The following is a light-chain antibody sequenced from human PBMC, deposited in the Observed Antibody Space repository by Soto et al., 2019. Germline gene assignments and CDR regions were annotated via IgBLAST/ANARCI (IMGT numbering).Light chain of an antibody. CDR2: RAS. V-gene: IGKV1-5*03. J-gene: IGKJ1*01. CDR1: QSVNTW. CDR3: QQYSGDPWT. Sequence: DVQMTQSPSTLSASVGDRVTITCRASQSVNTWLAWFQQKPGKAPKVLIYRASNLQTGLPSRFSGSGSGTEFIVTISSLQPDDFAIYYCQQYSGDPWTFGGGTKVEIK.